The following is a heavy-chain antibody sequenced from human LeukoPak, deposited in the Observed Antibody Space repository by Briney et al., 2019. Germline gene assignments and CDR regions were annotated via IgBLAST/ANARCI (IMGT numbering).Heavy chain of an antibody. CDR2: IIPILGIA. CDR1: GGIFSSYA. CDR3: ARDLPPYYFDY. Sequence: SVKASCKASGGIFSSYAISWVRQAPGQGLEWMGRIIPILGIANYAQKFQGRVTITADKSTSTAYMDLSSLRSEDTAVYYCARDLPPYYFDYWGQGTLVTVSS. V-gene: IGHV1-69*04. J-gene: IGHJ4*02.